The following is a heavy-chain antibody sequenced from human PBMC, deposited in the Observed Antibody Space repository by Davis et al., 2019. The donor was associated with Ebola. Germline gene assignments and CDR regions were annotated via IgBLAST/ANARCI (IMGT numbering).Heavy chain of an antibody. J-gene: IGHJ4*02. CDR3: ARGITMICDY. CDR2: ISAYNGNT. D-gene: IGHD3-22*01. CDR1: GYTFTSYG. Sequence: ASVKVSCKASGYTFTSYGISWVRQAPGQGLEWMGWISAYNGNTNYTQKFQGRVTMTRNTSISTAYMELSSLRSEDTAVYYCARGITMICDYWGQGTLVTVSS. V-gene: IGHV1-18*01.